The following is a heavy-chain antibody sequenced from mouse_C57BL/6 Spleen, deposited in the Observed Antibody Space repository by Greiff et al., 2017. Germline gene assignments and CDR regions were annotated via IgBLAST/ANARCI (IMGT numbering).Heavy chain of an antibody. Sequence: VQLKESGPELVKPGDSVKISCKASGYSFTGYFMNWVMQSHGKSLEWIGRINPYNGDTFYNQKFKGKATLTVDKSSSTAHMGLRSLTSEDSAVYYCARLLYGSSSYYFDYWGQGTTLTVSS. CDR1: GYSFTGYF. CDR3: ARLLYGSSSYYFDY. J-gene: IGHJ2*01. V-gene: IGHV1-20*01. CDR2: INPYNGDT. D-gene: IGHD1-1*01.